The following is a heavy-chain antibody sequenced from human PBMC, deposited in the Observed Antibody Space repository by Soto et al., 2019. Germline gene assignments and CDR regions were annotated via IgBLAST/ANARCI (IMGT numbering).Heavy chain of an antibody. CDR1: GYTFNTYY. D-gene: IGHD2-21*02. CDR3: ARGGHIAVVTASFDY. J-gene: IGHJ4*02. V-gene: IGHV1-46*02. Sequence: QVQLVQSGAEVKKPGASVKVSCKPSGYTFNTYYLHWVRQAPGQALEWMGVIHPSGGGTTYAQKFLGRVTVTRYTSTTTVFMELSSLRSDETAVYYCARGGHIAVVTASFDYWGQGTLVTVSS. CDR2: IHPSGGGT.